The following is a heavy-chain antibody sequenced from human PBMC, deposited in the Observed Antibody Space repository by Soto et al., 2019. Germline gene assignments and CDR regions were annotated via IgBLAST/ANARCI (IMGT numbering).Heavy chain of an antibody. CDR2: INPSGGST. Sequence: ASVKVSCKASGYTFTSYYMRWVRQAPGQGLEWMGIINPSGGSTSYAQKFQGRVTMTRDTSTSTVYMELSSLRSEDTAVYYCARPYCSSTSCHYGPGDVWGKGTTVTVSS. J-gene: IGHJ6*04. D-gene: IGHD2-2*01. CDR3: ARPYCSSTSCHYGPGDV. V-gene: IGHV1-46*03. CDR1: GYTFTSYY.